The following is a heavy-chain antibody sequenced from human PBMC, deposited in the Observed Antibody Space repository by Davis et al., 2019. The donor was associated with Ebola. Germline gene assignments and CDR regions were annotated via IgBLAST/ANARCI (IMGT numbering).Heavy chain of an antibody. J-gene: IGHJ4*02. CDR1: GYTFTSYY. V-gene: IGHV1-46*01. CDR2: INPSGGST. CDR3: ATGEFRGYSYGTGFN. D-gene: IGHD5-18*01. Sequence: AASVKVSCKASGYTFTSYYMHWVRQAPGQGLEWMGIINPSGGSTSYAQKFQGRVTMTEDTSTDTAYMELSSLRSEYTALYFCATGEFRGYSYGTGFNWGQGTRVTVAS.